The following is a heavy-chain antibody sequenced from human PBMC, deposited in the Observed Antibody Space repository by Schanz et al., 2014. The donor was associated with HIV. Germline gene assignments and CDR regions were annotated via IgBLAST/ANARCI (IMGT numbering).Heavy chain of an antibody. J-gene: IGHJ6*02. CDR3: ARGSGFLDYYYYGMDV. V-gene: IGHV3-21*01. CDR1: GFTFSSYG. CDR2: ITSGGYI. Sequence: DVQLVESGGGLVKPGGSLRLSCSVSGFTFSSYGMNWVRQAPGKGLEWVSSITSGGYIYYADSLRGRFTISRDYAERSLHLEMTSLRDDDTAVYYCARGSGFLDYYYYGMDVWGQGTTVTVSS. D-gene: IGHD5-12*01.